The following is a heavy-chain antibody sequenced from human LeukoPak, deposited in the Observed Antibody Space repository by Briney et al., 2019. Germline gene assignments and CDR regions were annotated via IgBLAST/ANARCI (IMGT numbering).Heavy chain of an antibody. CDR1: GFSLRTSGMC. D-gene: IGHD6-19*01. CDR2: LDLDDGK. Sequence: SGPAVVKPTQTLTLTCTFSGFSLRTSGMCVSWIRQTPGKAVEWLALLDLDDGKYYSTSLKTRRTISKDTSKNPRALTMTHMGPVDTATYYCARIRSGYSSGWYPFDYWGQGTLVTASS. V-gene: IGHV2-70*01. CDR3: ARIRSGYSSGWYPFDY. J-gene: IGHJ4*02.